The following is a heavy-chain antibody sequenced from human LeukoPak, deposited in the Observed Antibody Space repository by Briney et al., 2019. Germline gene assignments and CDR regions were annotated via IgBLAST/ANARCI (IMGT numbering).Heavy chain of an antibody. J-gene: IGHJ4*02. D-gene: IGHD3-22*01. CDR3: ARAPYDSSGYYVY. Sequence: ASVKVSCKASGYAFTRYAMNWVRQAPGQGPEWMGWNNTNTGNPTYAQGFTGRFVFSLDTSVSTAFLQITSLKAEDTAVYYCARAPYDSSGYYVYWGQGTLVTVSS. CDR2: NNTNTGNP. CDR1: GYAFTRYA. V-gene: IGHV7-4-1*02.